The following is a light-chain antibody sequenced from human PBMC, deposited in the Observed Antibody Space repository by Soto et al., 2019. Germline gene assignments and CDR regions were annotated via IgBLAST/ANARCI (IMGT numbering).Light chain of an antibody. CDR3: QQSYSTPYT. J-gene: IGKJ2*01. V-gene: IGKV1-39*01. CDR2: AIS. Sequence: DIQMTQSPCSLSASVGDRVTITCRASQSITNYLNRYQQKPGKAPKLLMYAISTLQSGVPSRFGGSGSGTEFTLTISSLQPDDFATYYCQQSYSTPYTFGQGTKVDIK. CDR1: QSITNY.